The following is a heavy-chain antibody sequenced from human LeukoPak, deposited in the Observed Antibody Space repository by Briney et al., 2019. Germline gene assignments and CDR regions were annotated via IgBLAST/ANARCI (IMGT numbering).Heavy chain of an antibody. CDR3: ARVSYQLLWGRDRYYYYYYMDV. J-gene: IGHJ6*03. CDR2: ISAYNGNT. CDR1: GYTFTNYG. V-gene: IGHV1-18*01. Sequence: ASVKVSCKASGYTFTNYGISWVRQAPGQGLEWMGWISAYNGNTNYAQKFQGRVTMTTDTSTSTAYMELRSLRSDDTAVYYCARVSYQLLWGRDRYYYYYYMDVWGKGTTVTVSS. D-gene: IGHD2-2*01.